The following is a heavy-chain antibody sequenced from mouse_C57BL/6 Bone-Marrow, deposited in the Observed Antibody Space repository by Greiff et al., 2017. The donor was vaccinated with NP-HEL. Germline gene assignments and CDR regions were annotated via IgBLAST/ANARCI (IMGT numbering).Heavy chain of an antibody. V-gene: IGHV5-6*01. CDR1: GFTFSSYG. J-gene: IGHJ1*03. D-gene: IGHD2-2*01. CDR3: ARHWAMVTTGYWYVDV. Sequence: EVQGVESGGDLVKPGGSLKLSCAASGFTFSSYGMSWVRQTPDKRLEWVATISSGGSYTYYPDSVKGRFTISRDNAKNTLYLQMSSLKSEDTAMYYCARHWAMVTTGYWYVDVWGTGTTVTVSS. CDR2: ISSGGSYT.